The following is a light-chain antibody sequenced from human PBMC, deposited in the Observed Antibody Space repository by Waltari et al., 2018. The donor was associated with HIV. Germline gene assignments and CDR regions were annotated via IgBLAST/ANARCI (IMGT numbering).Light chain of an antibody. Sequence: DIVMTQSPHSLAVSLGERATINCTSSQSLLYSSNNKNYLAWYQQKPGQPPKSLIYWASTRESGVPDRFSGSGSGTAFTLSVSSLQAEDVAIYFCQQYLRGPPTFGQGTKLEIK. CDR2: WAS. J-gene: IGKJ2*01. V-gene: IGKV4-1*01. CDR3: QQYLRGPPT. CDR1: QSLLYSSNNKNY.